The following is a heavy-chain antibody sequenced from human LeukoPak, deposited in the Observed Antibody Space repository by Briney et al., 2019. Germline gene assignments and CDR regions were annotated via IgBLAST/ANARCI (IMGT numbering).Heavy chain of an antibody. V-gene: IGHV1-18*01. D-gene: IGHD2-2*01. J-gene: IGHJ4*02. Sequence: ASVKVSCKASGYTFTSDVISWVRQAPGQGLEWMGWISAYNGNTNYAQKLQGRVTMTTDTSTSTAYMELRSLRSDDTAVYYCARAGCSSTSCSHADYWGQGTLVTVSS. CDR1: GYTFTSDV. CDR2: ISAYNGNT. CDR3: ARAGCSSTSCSHADY.